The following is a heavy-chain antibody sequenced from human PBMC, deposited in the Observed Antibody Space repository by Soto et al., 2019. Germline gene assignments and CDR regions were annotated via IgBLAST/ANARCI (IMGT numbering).Heavy chain of an antibody. Sequence: QVQLVESGGGVVQPGRSLRLSCAASGFTFSSYGMHWVRQAPGKGLEWVAVIWYDGSNKYYADSVKGRFTISRDNSKNTLYLQMNSLRAEDTAVYYCARGPFGSGWSGRFDPWGQGTLVTVSS. CDR3: ARGPFGSGWSGRFDP. CDR1: GFTFSSYG. CDR2: IWYDGSNK. D-gene: IGHD6-19*01. V-gene: IGHV3-33*01. J-gene: IGHJ5*02.